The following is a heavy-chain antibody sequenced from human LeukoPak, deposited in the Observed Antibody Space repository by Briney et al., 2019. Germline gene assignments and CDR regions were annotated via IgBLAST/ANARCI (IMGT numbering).Heavy chain of an antibody. CDR1: GGSFSGYH. CDR3: ARGVRIAVADPHLDY. Sequence: SETLSLTCGVYGGSFSGYHWSWIRQPPGEGLEWIGEINHSGSTNYNPSLKSRVTISVDTSKKQFSLRLSSVTAADTAVYFCARGVRIAVADPHLDYWGQGTLVTVSS. D-gene: IGHD6-19*01. CDR2: INHSGST. J-gene: IGHJ4*02. V-gene: IGHV4-34*01.